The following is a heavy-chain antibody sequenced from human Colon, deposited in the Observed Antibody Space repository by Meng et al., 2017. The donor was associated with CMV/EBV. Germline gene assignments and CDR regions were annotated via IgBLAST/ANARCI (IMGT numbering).Heavy chain of an antibody. D-gene: IGHD1-26*01. V-gene: IGHV4-34*01. J-gene: IGHJ4*02. Sequence: QLRQLGAGLLKPPETLSLTCAVYGGSFRGYYLSWIRHPPGRGLEWIGESRHSGSTSYSYNSSLKSRVTISIDTSKNQFSLELTSVTAADTAVYYCAGGSYQAWELLHYWGQGTLVTVSS. CDR3: AGGSYQAWELLHY. CDR1: GGSFRGYY. CDR2: SRHSGSTSY.